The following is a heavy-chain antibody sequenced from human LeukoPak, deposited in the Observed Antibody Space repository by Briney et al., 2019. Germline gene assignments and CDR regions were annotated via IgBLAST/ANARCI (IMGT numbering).Heavy chain of an antibody. D-gene: IGHD6-6*01. J-gene: IGHJ4*02. CDR3: ARDSSSSSPFDY. CDR1: GYTFTSYD. CDR2: MNPNSGNT. Sequence: ASVKVSCKASGYTFTSYDINWVRQATGQGLEWMGWMNPNSGNTGYAQKFQGRVTITRNTSISTAYMELSSLRSEDTAVYYCARDSSSSSPFDYWGQGTLVTVSS. V-gene: IGHV1-8*03.